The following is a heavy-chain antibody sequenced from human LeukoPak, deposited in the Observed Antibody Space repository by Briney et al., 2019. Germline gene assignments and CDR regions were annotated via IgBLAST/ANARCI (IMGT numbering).Heavy chain of an antibody. V-gene: IGHV1-24*01. Sequence: ASVKVSCKASGYTFTGYYMHWVRQAPGKGLEWMGSFDPEDGETMYAENFQGRFTMTEDTSRDTAYMELSSLRSEDTAVYFCATDKGGPGTTFHDPFDNWGQGTMVTVSS. D-gene: IGHD1-7*01. J-gene: IGHJ3*02. CDR2: FDPEDGET. CDR3: ATDKGGPGTTFHDPFDN. CDR1: GYTFTGYY.